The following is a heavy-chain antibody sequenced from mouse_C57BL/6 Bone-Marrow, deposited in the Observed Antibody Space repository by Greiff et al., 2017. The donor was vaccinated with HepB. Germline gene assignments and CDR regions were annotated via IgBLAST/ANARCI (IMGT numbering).Heavy chain of an antibody. D-gene: IGHD1-1*01. J-gene: IGHJ3*01. V-gene: IGHV3-6*01. CDR3: AQIYYYGSSYGFAY. Sequence: EVKLMESGPGLVKPSQSLSLTCSVTGYSITSGYYWNWIRQFPGNKLEWMGYISYDGSNNYNPSLKNRISITRDTSKNQFFLKLNSVTTEDTATYYCAQIYYYGSSYGFAYWGQGTLVTVSA. CDR2: ISYDGSN. CDR1: GYSITSGYY.